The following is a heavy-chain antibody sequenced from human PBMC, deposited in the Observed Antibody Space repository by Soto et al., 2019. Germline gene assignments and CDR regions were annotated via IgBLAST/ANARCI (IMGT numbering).Heavy chain of an antibody. CDR1: GGSISSGGYY. CDR2: IYYSGST. V-gene: IGHV4-31*03. J-gene: IGHJ5*02. CDR3: ARSYYCGGDCFPWFDP. D-gene: IGHD2-21*02. Sequence: PSETLSLTCTVSGGSISSGGYYWSWIRQHPGKGLEWIGYIYYSGSTYYNPSLKSRVTISVDTSKNQFSLKLSSVTAADTAVYYCARSYYCGGDCFPWFDPWGQGTLVTVSS.